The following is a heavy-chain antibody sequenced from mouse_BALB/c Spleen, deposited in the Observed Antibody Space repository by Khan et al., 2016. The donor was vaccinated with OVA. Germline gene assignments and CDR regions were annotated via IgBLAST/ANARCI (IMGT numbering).Heavy chain of an antibody. CDR2: VNPNTDNI. J-gene: IGHJ3*01. CDR3: AEGYDFIDS. V-gene: IGHV1-26*01. CDR1: GYSFTLYY. Sequence: VQLKQSGPDLVKPGASVKISCKASGYSFTLYYMSWVKQSHGKSLEWIGRVNPNTDNINYNQEFKGKAILTVDKTSNTAYMELRNLTSEDSAVSFCAEGYDFIDSWGQGTLVTVSA. D-gene: IGHD2-14*01.